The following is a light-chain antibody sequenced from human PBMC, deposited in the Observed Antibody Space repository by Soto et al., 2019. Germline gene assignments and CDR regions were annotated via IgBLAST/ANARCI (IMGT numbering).Light chain of an antibody. Sequence: QSALTQPASVSGSPGQSITISCTGTSSDVGSYNLVSWYQQDPGKAPKLMIYEGSKRPSGVSNRFSGSKSGNTASLTISGLQAEDEGDYYCCSFAPSNTWVFGGGTKVTVL. CDR3: CSFAPSNTWV. CDR1: SSDVGSYNL. CDR2: EGS. V-gene: IGLV2-23*01. J-gene: IGLJ3*02.